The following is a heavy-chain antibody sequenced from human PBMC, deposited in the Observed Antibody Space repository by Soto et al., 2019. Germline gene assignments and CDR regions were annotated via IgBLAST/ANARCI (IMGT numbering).Heavy chain of an antibody. CDR2: ISSSSSYI. D-gene: IGHD3-9*01. J-gene: IGHJ6*02. V-gene: IGHV3-21*01. CDR1: GFTFSSYS. CDR3: ARDRYYDILTGPSYGMDV. Sequence: GGSLRLSCAASGFTFSSYSMNWVRQAPGKGLEWVSSISSSSSYIYYADSVKGRFTISRDNAKNSLYLQMNSLRAEDTAVYYCARDRYYDILTGPSYGMDVWGQGTTVTVSS.